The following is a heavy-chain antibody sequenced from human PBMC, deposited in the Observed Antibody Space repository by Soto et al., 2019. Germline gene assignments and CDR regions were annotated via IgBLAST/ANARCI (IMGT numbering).Heavy chain of an antibody. CDR2: IYWDDDR. Sequence: QITLKESGPTLVKPTQTLTLTCSFSGSSLSTNGVGVAWIRQPPGKALEWLALIYWDDDRRYNPSLKSRLTITTDTSKNQVVLTITNMDPVDTATYYCAHRPSTAPGYFDYWGQGTLVTVSS. CDR3: AHRPSTAPGYFDY. D-gene: IGHD2-15*01. CDR1: GSSLSTNGVG. J-gene: IGHJ4*02. V-gene: IGHV2-5*02.